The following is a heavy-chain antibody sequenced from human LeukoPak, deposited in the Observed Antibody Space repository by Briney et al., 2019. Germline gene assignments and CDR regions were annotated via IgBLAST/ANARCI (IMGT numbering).Heavy chain of an antibody. V-gene: IGHV1-2*02. D-gene: IGHD3-22*01. Sequence: GASVKVSCKASGYTFTGYYMHWVRQAPGQGLEWMGWINPNSGGTNYSQKFQGRGTMTRDTAITTAYMELSNMRSDDTAVYSCARSNYYDSSGSDYWGQGTLVTVSS. CDR1: GYTFTGYY. J-gene: IGHJ4*02. CDR3: ARSNYYDSSGSDY. CDR2: INPNSGGT.